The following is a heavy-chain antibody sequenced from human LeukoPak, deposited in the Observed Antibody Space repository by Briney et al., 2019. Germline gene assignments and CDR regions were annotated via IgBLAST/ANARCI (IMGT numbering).Heavy chain of an antibody. CDR3: ARDGVNYYDISGYDI. CDR1: GDSISTYY. CDR2: IYYRVTS. D-gene: IGHD3-22*01. J-gene: IGHJ4*02. V-gene: IGHV4-59*01. Sequence: SETLSLTCTVSGDSISTYYWSWIRQPPGKGLEWIGYIYYRVTSDYNPSLKSRVTISVDTSKNQLSLKLSSVTAADTAVYYCARDGVNYYDISGYDIWGRGTLVTVSS.